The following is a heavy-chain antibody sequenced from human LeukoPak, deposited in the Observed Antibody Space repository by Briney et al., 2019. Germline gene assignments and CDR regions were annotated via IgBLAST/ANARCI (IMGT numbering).Heavy chain of an antibody. J-gene: IGHJ4*02. CDR1: GGSISSGGYS. CDR2: IYHSGST. Sequence: SQTLSLTCAVSGGSISSGGYSWSWIRQPPGKGLEWIGYIYHSGSTYYNPSLKSRVTISVDRSKNQFSLKLGSVTAADTAVYYCARAIGVGSYCSSTSCLGVFDYWGQGTLVTVSS. V-gene: IGHV4-30-2*01. CDR3: ARAIGVGSYCSSTSCLGVFDY. D-gene: IGHD2-2*01.